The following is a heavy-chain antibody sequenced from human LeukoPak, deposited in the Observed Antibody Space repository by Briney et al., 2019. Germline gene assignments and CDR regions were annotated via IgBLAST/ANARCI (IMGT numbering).Heavy chain of an antibody. CDR3: ARELNYYDSSGYFWGAFDI. D-gene: IGHD3-22*01. J-gene: IGHJ3*02. CDR1: GGSISSGGYY. Sequence: SQTLFLTCTVSGGSISSGGYYWSWIRQHPGKGLEWIGYIYYSGSTYYNPSLKSRVTISVDRSKNQFSLKLSSVTAADTAVYYCARELNYYDSSGYFWGAFDIWGQGTMVTVSS. V-gene: IGHV4-31*03. CDR2: IYYSGST.